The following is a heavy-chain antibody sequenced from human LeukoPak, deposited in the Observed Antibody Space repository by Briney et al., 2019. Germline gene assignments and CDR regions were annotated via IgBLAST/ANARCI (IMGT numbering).Heavy chain of an antibody. Sequence: GGSLRLPCAASGFTFSSYAMSWVRQAPGKGLEAPGKGLEWVSTISASGHATYYPDSVRGRFTISRDNSKSTLHLQMDSLRAEDSALYYCAKWPEGATPKFHHWGQGTLVTVSS. J-gene: IGHJ4*02. D-gene: IGHD1-26*01. CDR1: GFTFSSYA. CDR2: ISASGHAT. CDR3: AKWPEGATPKFHH. V-gene: IGHV3-23*01.